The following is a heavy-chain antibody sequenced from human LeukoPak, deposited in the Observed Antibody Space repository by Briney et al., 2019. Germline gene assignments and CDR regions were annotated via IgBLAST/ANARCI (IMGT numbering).Heavy chain of an antibody. D-gene: IGHD6-13*01. V-gene: IGHV4-59*01. Sequence: SETLSLTCTVSGGSISSYYWGWIRQPPGKGLEWIGYIYYSGSTNYNPSLKSRVTISVDTSKNQFSLKLSSVTAADTAVYYCARAPRAAAGSGVFDYWGQGTLVTVSS. CDR1: GGSISSYY. CDR3: ARAPRAAAGSGVFDY. CDR2: IYYSGST. J-gene: IGHJ4*02.